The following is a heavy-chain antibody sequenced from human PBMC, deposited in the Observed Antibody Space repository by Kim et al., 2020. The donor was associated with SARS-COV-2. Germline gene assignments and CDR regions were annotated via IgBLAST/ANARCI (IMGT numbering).Heavy chain of an antibody. J-gene: IGHJ4*02. CDR3: AKGAGAPFFFDY. Sequence: YYADSVEGRFTISRDNSKNTLFLQMNNLRAEDTAVYYRAKGAGAPFFFDYWGQGTLVTVSS. V-gene: IGHV3-23*01. D-gene: IGHD6-19*01.